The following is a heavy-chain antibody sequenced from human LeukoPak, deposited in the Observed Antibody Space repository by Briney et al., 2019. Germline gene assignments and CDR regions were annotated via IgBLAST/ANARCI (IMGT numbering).Heavy chain of an antibody. CDR3: AREGYSYGLVYWFDP. V-gene: IGHV1-18*01. D-gene: IGHD5-18*01. CDR1: GYTFTNYG. J-gene: IGHJ5*02. CDR2: ISTYNGNT. Sequence: GASVKVSCKASGYTFTNYGFSWVRQAPGQGLEWMGWISTYNGNTNYAQKLQGRVTMTTDTSTSTAYMELSRLRSDDTAVYYCAREGYSYGLVYWFDPWGQGTLVTVSS.